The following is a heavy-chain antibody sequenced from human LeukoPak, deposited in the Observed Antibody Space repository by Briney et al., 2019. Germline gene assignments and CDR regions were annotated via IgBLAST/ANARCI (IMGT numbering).Heavy chain of an antibody. D-gene: IGHD1-26*01. CDR3: ARQARDLRQWELPTGFDP. V-gene: IGHV4-59*08. Sequence: PSETLSLTCTVSGGSISSYYWSWIRQPPGKGLEWIGYIYYSGSTNYNPSLKSRVTISLDTSKNQFSLKLGSVTAADTAVYYCARQARDLRQWELPTGFDPWGQGTLVTVSS. J-gene: IGHJ5*02. CDR1: GGSISSYY. CDR2: IYYSGST.